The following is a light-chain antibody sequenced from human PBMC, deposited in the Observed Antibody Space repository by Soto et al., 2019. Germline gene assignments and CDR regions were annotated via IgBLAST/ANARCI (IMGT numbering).Light chain of an antibody. CDR1: QSISSW. CDR2: KAS. J-gene: IGKJ2*01. Sequence: DIQMTQSPSTLSASVGDRVTMTCRAGQSISSWLAWYQQKPGKAPKLLIYKASSLESGVPSRFSGSGSGTEFTLTISSLQPDDFATYYCHQYNSYPYTFGQGTKLEI. V-gene: IGKV1-5*03. CDR3: HQYNSYPYT.